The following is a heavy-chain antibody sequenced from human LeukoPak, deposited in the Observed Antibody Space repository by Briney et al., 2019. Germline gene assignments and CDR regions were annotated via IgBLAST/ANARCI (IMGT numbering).Heavy chain of an antibody. CDR2: IYHSGST. V-gene: IGHV4-4*02. Sequence: SETLSLTCAVSGGSISSSNWWSWVRQPPGKGLEWIGEIYHSGSTNYNPSLKSRVTISVDTSKNQFSLKLSSVTAADTAVYYCASHARKYYDSSGYSPPLNWGQGTLVTVSS. CDR1: GGSISSSNW. D-gene: IGHD3-22*01. CDR3: ASHARKYYDSSGYSPPLN. J-gene: IGHJ4*02.